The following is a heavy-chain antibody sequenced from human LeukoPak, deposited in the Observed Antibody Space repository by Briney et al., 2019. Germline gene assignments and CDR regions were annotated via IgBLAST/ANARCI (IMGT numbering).Heavy chain of an antibody. CDR2: ISGSGGST. V-gene: IGHV3-23*01. Sequence: GGSLRLSCAASGFTCSSYAMSWVRQAPGKGLEWVSAISGSGGSTYYADSVKGRFTISRDNSKNTLYLQMNSLRAEDTAVYYCAKVEGYSGSYYGFDYWGQGTLVTVSS. J-gene: IGHJ4*02. D-gene: IGHD1-26*01. CDR1: GFTCSSYA. CDR3: AKVEGYSGSYYGFDY.